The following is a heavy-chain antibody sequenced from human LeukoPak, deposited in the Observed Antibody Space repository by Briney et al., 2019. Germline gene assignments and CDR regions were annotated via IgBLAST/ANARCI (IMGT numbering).Heavy chain of an antibody. J-gene: IGHJ4*02. D-gene: IGHD6-19*01. Sequence: GGSLSLSCAASGFTFSSYAMSWVRQAPGKGLEWVSAISGSGGSTYYADSVKGRFTISRDNSKNTLYLQMNSLRAEDTAVYYCAASPESIAVAGWGQGTLVTVSS. V-gene: IGHV3-23*01. CDR1: GFTFSSYA. CDR3: AASPESIAVAG. CDR2: ISGSGGST.